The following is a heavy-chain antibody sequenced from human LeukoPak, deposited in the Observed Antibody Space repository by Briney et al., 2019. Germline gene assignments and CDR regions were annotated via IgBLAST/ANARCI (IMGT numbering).Heavy chain of an antibody. D-gene: IGHD3-3*01. CDR1: GGSISSHY. CDR2: IYYSGST. Sequence: PSETLSLTCTVSGGSISSHYWSWIRQPPGKGLEWIGYIYYSGSTTYTPSLKSRVTISLDTSKNLFSLKLSSVTAADTAVYYCARFKYDFWSGSRSYYFYGMDVWDQGTTVTVSS. CDR3: ARFKYDFWSGSRSYYFYGMDV. J-gene: IGHJ6*02. V-gene: IGHV4-59*08.